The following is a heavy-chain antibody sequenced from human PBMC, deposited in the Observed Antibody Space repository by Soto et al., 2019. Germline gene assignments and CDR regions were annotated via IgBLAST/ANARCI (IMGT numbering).Heavy chain of an antibody. D-gene: IGHD4-17*01. V-gene: IGHV4-30-2*01. CDR1: GGSISSGGYS. CDR2: IYHSGST. J-gene: IGHJ4*02. CDR3: DRGMTTVTTFDY. Sequence: QLQLPESGSGLVKPSQTLSLTCAVSGGSISSGGYSCNWIRQQPGKGLEWIGYIYHSGSTYYNPSLKSRGNISVDRSKNQFSLKLSSLTASDTAVYYCDRGMTTVTTFDYWGQGTLLTVSS.